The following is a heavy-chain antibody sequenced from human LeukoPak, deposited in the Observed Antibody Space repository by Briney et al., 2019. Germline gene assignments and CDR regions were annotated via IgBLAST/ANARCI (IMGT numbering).Heavy chain of an antibody. J-gene: IGHJ4*02. Sequence: GESLRLSCAASGFTFSSYSMNWVRQAPGKGLEWVSSIGSTSNYIYYSDSAKGRFTISRDNANNSLFLQMNSLRVEDTALYYCVRDAASPDYWGQGTLVTVSS. D-gene: IGHD6-25*01. CDR3: VRDAASPDY. V-gene: IGHV3-21*01. CDR2: IGSTSNYI. CDR1: GFTFSSYS.